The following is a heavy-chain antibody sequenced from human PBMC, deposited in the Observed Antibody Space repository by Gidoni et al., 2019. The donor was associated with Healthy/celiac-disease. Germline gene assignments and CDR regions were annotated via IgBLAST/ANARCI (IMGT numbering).Heavy chain of an antibody. V-gene: IGHV1-2*04. CDR3: ARRGGSYFDAFDI. J-gene: IGHJ3*02. D-gene: IGHD1-26*01. CDR2: ITPNSGGT. CDR1: GYTFTGYY. Sequence: QVQLVQSGAEVKKPGASVKVSCKASGYTFTGYYMHWVRQAPGQGLEWMGWITPNSGGTNYAQKFQGWVTMTRDPSTSTAYMELGRLRSDDPAVYYCARRGGSYFDAFDIWGQGTMVTVSS.